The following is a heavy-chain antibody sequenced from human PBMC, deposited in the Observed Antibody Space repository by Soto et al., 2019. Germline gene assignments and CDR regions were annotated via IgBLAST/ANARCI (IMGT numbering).Heavy chain of an antibody. Sequence: SVKVSCKASGYTFTSYYIHWVRQAPGQGLEWMGWINSITGGTNYAPKFQGRVTMTRDTSITTAYMELSRLRSDDTAVYYCARNYYDSSDRDYLDYWGQGTPVTVSS. V-gene: IGHV1-2*02. CDR2: INSITGGT. D-gene: IGHD3-22*01. J-gene: IGHJ4*02. CDR3: ARNYYDSSDRDYLDY. CDR1: GYTFTSYY.